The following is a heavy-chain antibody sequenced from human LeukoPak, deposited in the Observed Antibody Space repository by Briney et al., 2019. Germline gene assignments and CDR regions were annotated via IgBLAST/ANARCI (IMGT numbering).Heavy chain of an antibody. D-gene: IGHD3-3*01. CDR3: ARGYYDFWSGYAQNYYYYMDV. CDR2: ISSSSSYI. V-gene: IGHV3-21*01. Sequence: PGGSLRLSCAASGFTFSSYSMNWVRQAPGKGLEWVSSISSSSSYIYYAESVKGRFTISRDNAKNSLYLQMNSLRAEDTAVYYCARGYYDFWSGYAQNYYYYMDVWGKGTTVTVSS. J-gene: IGHJ6*03. CDR1: GFTFSSYS.